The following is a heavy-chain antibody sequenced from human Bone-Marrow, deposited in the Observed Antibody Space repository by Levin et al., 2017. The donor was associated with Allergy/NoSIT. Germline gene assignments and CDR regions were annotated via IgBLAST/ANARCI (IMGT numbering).Heavy chain of an antibody. Sequence: LRLSCTVSGGSIIFGGYYWSWIRQPPGKGLEWIGYTYYSGSSYYSPSLKSRISISIDTSKNQLTLKLSSVTAADTAVYFCARGAGYSSSWYWDYWGQGTLATV. D-gene: IGHD6-13*01. CDR3: ARGAGYSSSWYWDY. CDR2: TYYSGSS. J-gene: IGHJ4*02. V-gene: IGHV4-30-4*01. CDR1: GGSIIFGGYY.